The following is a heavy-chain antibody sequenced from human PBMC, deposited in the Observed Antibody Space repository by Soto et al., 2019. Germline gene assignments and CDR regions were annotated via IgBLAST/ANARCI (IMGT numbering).Heavy chain of an antibody. Sequence: AGCLGLSCVASVVSFSSYGMHWVRPAPGKGLEWVAVISYDGSNKYYADSVKGRFTISRDNSKNTLYLQMNSLRAEDTAVYYCAKVGVGATSPYYFDYWGQGTLVTLSS. CDR3: AKVGVGATSPYYFDY. CDR1: VVSFSSYG. J-gene: IGHJ4*02. CDR2: ISYDGSNK. D-gene: IGHD1-26*01. V-gene: IGHV3-30*18.